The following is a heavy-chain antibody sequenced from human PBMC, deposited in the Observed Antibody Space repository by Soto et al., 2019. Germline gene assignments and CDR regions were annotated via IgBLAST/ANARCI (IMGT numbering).Heavy chain of an antibody. Sequence: ASAKVSCKASGYTFTSYDINWVRQATGQGLEWMGWMNPNSGNTGYAQKFQGRVTMTRNTSISTAYMELSSLRSEDTAVYYCATGGIAAAGSDYWGQGTLVTVSS. CDR1: GYTFTSYD. V-gene: IGHV1-8*01. CDR3: ATGGIAAAGSDY. J-gene: IGHJ4*02. D-gene: IGHD6-13*01. CDR2: MNPNSGNT.